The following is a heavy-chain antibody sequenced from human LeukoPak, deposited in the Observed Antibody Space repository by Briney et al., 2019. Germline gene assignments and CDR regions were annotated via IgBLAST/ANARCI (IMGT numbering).Heavy chain of an antibody. Sequence: PSETLSLTCNVSGGSISLSSYYWGWIRQPPGKGLQWLGSVFYSGTSYYNLSLKSRVTISVDTSKNQFSLRLTSVTAADTAVYYCARHESSGWYYLFRSWGQGTLVTVSS. CDR1: GGSISLSSYY. V-gene: IGHV4-39*01. CDR3: ARHESSGWYYLFRS. D-gene: IGHD3-22*01. CDR2: VFYSGTS. J-gene: IGHJ5*02.